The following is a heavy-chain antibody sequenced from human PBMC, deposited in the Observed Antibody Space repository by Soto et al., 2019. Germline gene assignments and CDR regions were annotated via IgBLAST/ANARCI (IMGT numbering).Heavy chain of an antibody. D-gene: IGHD3-22*01. CDR3: ARDPSGYYYGGDY. CDR2: INPSGGST. CDR1: GYTFTSYY. V-gene: IGHV1-46*01. J-gene: IGHJ4*02. Sequence: QVQLVQSGAEVKKPGASVKVSCKASGYTFTSYYMHWVRQAPGQGLEWMGIINPSGGSTSYAQKLQGRVTMTRDTSTSTVYMELSILRSEDTAVYYCARDPSGYYYGGDYWGQGTLVTVSS.